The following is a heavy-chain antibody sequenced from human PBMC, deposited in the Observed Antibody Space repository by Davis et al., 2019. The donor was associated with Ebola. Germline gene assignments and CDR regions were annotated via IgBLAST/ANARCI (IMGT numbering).Heavy chain of an antibody. CDR2: ISAYNGNT. CDR3: ATDGPIAVAGRAFDI. V-gene: IGHV1-18*01. J-gene: IGHJ3*02. CDR1: GYTFTSYG. D-gene: IGHD6-19*01. Sequence: ASVKVSCKASGYTFTSYGISWVRQAPGQGLEWMGWISAYNGNTNYAQKLQGRVTMTTDTSTSTAYMELRSLRSEDTAVYYCATDGPIAVAGRAFDIWGQGTMVTVSS.